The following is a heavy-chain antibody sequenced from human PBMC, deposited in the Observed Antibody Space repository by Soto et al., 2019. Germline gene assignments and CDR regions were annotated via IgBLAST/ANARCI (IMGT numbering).Heavy chain of an antibody. D-gene: IGHD6-13*01. Sequence: EVQLVQSGAEVKKPGESLKISCKGSGYSFTSYWIGWVRQMPGKGLEWMGIIYPGDSDTRYSPSFQGQVTISADKSISTASLQWSSLKASDTAMYYCARTSAAGKYYYGMDVWGQGTTVTVSS. CDR2: IYPGDSDT. V-gene: IGHV5-51*01. CDR3: ARTSAAGKYYYGMDV. CDR1: GYSFTSYW. J-gene: IGHJ6*02.